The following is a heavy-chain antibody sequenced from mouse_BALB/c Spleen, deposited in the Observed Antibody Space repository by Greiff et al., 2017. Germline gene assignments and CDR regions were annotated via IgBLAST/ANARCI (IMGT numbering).Heavy chain of an antibody. Sequence: EVQLVESGGGLVKPGGSLKLSCAASGFAFSSYDMSWVRQTPEKRLEWVAYISSGGGSTYYPDTVKGRFTISRDNAKNTLYLQMSSLKSEDTAMYYCATYYGNVYYFDYWGQGTTLTVSS. D-gene: IGHD2-10*01. J-gene: IGHJ2*01. V-gene: IGHV5-12-1*01. CDR3: ATYYGNVYYFDY. CDR2: ISSGGGST. CDR1: GFAFSSYD.